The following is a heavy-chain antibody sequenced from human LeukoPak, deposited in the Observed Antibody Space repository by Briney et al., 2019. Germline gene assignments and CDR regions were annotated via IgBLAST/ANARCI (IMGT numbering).Heavy chain of an antibody. J-gene: IGHJ6*04. CDR1: GSRFTSYW. CDR3: ARHCVDCSGGSCYFNVEATNYGMDV. Sequence: GAPLKISCKGSGSRFTSYWISWGRRMPGKGRGWRGRIDPSESYTNYSPSFQGHVTISADKSISTAYLQWSSLKASDTAMYYCARHCVDCSGGSCYFNVEATNYGMDVWGKGTTVTVSS. V-gene: IGHV5-10-1*01. D-gene: IGHD2-15*01. CDR2: IDPSESYT.